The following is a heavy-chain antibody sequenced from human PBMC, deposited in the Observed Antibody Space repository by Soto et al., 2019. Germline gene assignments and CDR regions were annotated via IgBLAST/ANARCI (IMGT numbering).Heavy chain of an antibody. CDR1: GITFGSRA. Sequence: VQLLESGGDLIQPGGSLRLSCVASGITFGSRAMSWVRQAPGEGLEWIGYIYYSGSTNYNPSLQSRVTISLDASKNQFSLKLSSVTAADTAVYYCARTQSYSGTYWGGFVDWGQGTLVTVSS. V-gene: IGHV4-59*11. D-gene: IGHD1-26*01. CDR3: ARTQSYSGTYWGGFVD. J-gene: IGHJ4*02. CDR2: IYYSGST.